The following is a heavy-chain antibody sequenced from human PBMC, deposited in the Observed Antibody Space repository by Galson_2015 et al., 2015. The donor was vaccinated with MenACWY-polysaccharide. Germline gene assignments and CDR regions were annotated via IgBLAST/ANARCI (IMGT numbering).Heavy chain of an antibody. D-gene: IGHD2-15*01. V-gene: IGHV3-7*01. Sequence: LRLSCAASGFSFSTYWMSWVRQAPGEGLEWVANINQPGRDKYYVDSVRGRFTISRDNAKNSVYLQMDSLRAEDTAVYYCARPSSGGSYYNDWGQGTRVTVSS. CDR2: INQPGRDK. CDR1: GFSFSTYW. CDR3: ARPSSGGSYYND. J-gene: IGHJ4*02.